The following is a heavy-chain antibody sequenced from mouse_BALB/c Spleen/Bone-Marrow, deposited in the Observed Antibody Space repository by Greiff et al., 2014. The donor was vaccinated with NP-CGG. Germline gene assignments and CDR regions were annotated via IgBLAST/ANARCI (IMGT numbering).Heavy chain of an antibody. J-gene: IGHJ4*01. CDR1: GFTLSSYA. CDR3: ARPSYYGYALDY. Sequence: DVMLVESGGDLVKPGGSLKLSCAASGFTLSSYAMSWVRQTPEKRLEWVATISSGGSYTYYLDSVKGRFTISRDNAKNTLCLQMSSLSSEDTAMYYCARPSYYGYALDYWGPGTSVTVSS. CDR2: ISSGGSYT. D-gene: IGHD2-10*01. V-gene: IGHV5-9-1*01.